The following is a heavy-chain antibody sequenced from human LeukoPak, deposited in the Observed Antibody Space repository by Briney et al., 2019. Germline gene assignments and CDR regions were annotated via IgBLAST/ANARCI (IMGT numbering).Heavy chain of an antibody. D-gene: IGHD5-18*01. J-gene: IGHJ4*02. CDR1: GYTFTGYY. V-gene: IGHV1-2*06. Sequence: ASVKVSCKASGYTFTGYYMHWVRQAPGQGLEWMGRINPNSGGTNYAQKFQGRVTMTRDTSISTAYMELSRLRSDDTAVYYCATVERGYSYGIDYWGQGTLVTVSS. CDR2: INPNSGGT. CDR3: ATVERGYSYGIDY.